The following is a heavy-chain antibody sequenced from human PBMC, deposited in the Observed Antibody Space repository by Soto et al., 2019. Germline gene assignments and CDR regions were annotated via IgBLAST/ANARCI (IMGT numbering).Heavy chain of an antibody. CDR3: ARARYYDSSGYYHEPWYYFDY. CDR1: GYTFTGYY. J-gene: IGHJ4*02. Sequence: ASVKVSCKASGYTFTGYYMHWARQAPGQGLEWMGWINPNSGGTNYAQKFQGRVTMTRDTSISTAYMELSRLRSDDTAVYYCARARYYDSSGYYHEPWYYFDYWGQGTLVTVSS. CDR2: INPNSGGT. D-gene: IGHD3-22*01. V-gene: IGHV1-2*02.